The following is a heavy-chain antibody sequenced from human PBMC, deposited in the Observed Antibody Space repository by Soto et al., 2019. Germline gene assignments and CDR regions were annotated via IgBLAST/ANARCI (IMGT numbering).Heavy chain of an antibody. CDR2: INSGSTSV. CDR3: ASSASPDSY. J-gene: IGHJ4*02. Sequence: EVQLVESGGGLVQPGGSLRLSCVASGFIFNSYSMNWVRQAPGKGLEWISYINSGSTSVFYADSVKGRFSISRDNAKNSLYPNMNSLIAENTSVYYCASSASPDSYWGQGTLVTVSS. CDR1: GFIFNSYS. V-gene: IGHV3-48*01. D-gene: IGHD1-26*01.